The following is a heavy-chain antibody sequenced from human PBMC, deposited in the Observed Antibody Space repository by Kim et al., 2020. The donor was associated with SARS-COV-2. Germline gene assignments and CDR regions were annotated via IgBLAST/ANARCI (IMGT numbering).Heavy chain of an antibody. D-gene: IGHD2-2*01. J-gene: IGHJ5*02. V-gene: IGHV4-30-2*05. CDR3: ARVVPAAIWSFWFDP. Sequence: SRMSPVTISVDTSKNQFSLKLSSVTAADTAVYYWARVVPAAIWSFWFDPWGQGTLVTVSS.